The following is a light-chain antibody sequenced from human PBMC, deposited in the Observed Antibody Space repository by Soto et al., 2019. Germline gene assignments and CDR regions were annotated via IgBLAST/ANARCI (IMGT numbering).Light chain of an antibody. Sequence: VMTQAPATRSVFPGERATLSCRARQTINNNVAWYQLKVGQAPRLLVYGASTRATGIPARFSGSGSGTEFTLTISSLQSEDFAEYRRQQYNNWPQTFGRGTKVDIK. V-gene: IGKV3-15*01. J-gene: IGKJ1*01. CDR3: QQYNNWPQT. CDR2: GAS. CDR1: QTINNN.